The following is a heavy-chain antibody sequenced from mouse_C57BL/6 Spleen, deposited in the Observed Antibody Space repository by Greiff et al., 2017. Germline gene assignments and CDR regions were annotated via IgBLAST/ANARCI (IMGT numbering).Heavy chain of an antibody. J-gene: IGHJ3*01. V-gene: IGHV1-82*01. Sequence: VQLQESGPELVKPGASVKISCKASGYAFSSSWMNWVKQRPGKGLEWIGRIYPGDGDTNYNGKFKGKATLTADKSSSTAYMQLSSLTSEDSAVYCCADGYYLAWFAYWGQGTLVTVSA. D-gene: IGHD2-3*01. CDR3: ADGYYLAWFAY. CDR2: IYPGDGDT. CDR1: GYAFSSSW.